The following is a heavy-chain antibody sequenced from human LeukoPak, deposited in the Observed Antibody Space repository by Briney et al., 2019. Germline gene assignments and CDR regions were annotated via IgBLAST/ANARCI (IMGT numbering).Heavy chain of an antibody. D-gene: IGHD4-23*01. CDR3: AEDMNPGGTSFDY. V-gene: IGHV3-9*01. J-gene: IGHJ4*02. Sequence: PGGSLKLSCAASGFTLGDYAMSWVRQAPGKGLEWISIISWNSGRRTYADSVKGRFTISRDNAKNSLYLQMNSLTPEDTALYYCAEDMNPGGTSFDYWGQGTLVTVSS. CDR1: GFTLGDYA. CDR2: ISWNSGRR.